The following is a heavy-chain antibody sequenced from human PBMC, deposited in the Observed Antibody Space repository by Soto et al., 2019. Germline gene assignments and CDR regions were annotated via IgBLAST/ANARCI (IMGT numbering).Heavy chain of an antibody. CDR2: IDTHNGNT. V-gene: IGHV1-18*01. D-gene: IGHD7-27*01. CDR1: GYNFTSYG. Sequence: VQLEQSGPELKKPGASVRVSCKASGYNFTSYGITWLRQAPGQGLEWMAWIDTHNGNTNHAYRIQARVTMATAPSMTTAYMELGGLGSDDTAVYSCARSFPEGLGAFDIWGQGTMVTVSS. CDR3: ARSFPEGLGAFDI. J-gene: IGHJ3*02.